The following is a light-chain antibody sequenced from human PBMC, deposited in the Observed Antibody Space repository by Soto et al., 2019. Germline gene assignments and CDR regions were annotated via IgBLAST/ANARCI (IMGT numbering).Light chain of an antibody. Sequence: QSALTQPASVAGSPGQSITISCTGTSSDVGRYNLVSWYQQLPGKAPKLLIFEGTKRPSGVSDRFSGSKSGNTASLTISGLQAEDEADYHCCSYAGTRTSWVFGTGTKLTVL. CDR1: SSDVGRYNL. V-gene: IGLV2-23*01. CDR2: EGT. J-gene: IGLJ1*01. CDR3: CSYAGTRTSWV.